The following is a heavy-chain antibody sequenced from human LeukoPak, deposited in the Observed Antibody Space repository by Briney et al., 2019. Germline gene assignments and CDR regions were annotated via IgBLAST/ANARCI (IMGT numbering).Heavy chain of an antibody. CDR3: AKDPTGTTRGFFDY. J-gene: IGHJ4*02. Sequence: PGGSLSLSCATSQFKFNNYGMTWVRQAPGKGLEWVSVVSGSGDTTYYADSVKGRFTISRDNSKNTLYLQMNSLRAEDTAVYYCAKDPTGTTRGFFDYWGQGTLVTVSS. D-gene: IGHD1-1*01. CDR2: VSGSGDTT. V-gene: IGHV3-23*01. CDR1: QFKFNNYG.